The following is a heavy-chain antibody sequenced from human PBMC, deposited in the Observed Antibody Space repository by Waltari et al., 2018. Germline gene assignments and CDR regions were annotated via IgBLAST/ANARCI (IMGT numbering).Heavy chain of an antibody. D-gene: IGHD3-3*01. CDR1: GFTFSSYW. J-gene: IGHJ4*02. V-gene: IGHV3-7*01. CDR3: ARVSYYDFWSYFDY. CDR2: IKQDGSEK. Sequence: EVQLVESGGGLVQPGGSLRLSCAASGFTFSSYWMSWVRQAPGKGLEWVANIKQDGSEKYYVDSVKGRFTISRDNAKNSLYLQMNSLRAEDTAVYYCARVSYYDFWSYFDYWGQGTLVTVSS.